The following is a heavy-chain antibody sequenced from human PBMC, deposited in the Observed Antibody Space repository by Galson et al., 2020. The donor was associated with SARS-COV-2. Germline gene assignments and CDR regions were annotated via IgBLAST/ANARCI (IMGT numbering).Heavy chain of an antibody. CDR2: IYSGAET. J-gene: IGHJ3*02. CDR1: GFSVSSNY. D-gene: IGHD6-19*01. V-gene: IGHV3-53*05. Sequence: GGSLRLSCAAFGFSVSSNYMSWVRQAPGKGLEWVSVIYSGAETYYAESVKGRFIVSRDTSRNTMYLQMNSLRVEDTAVYFCAREGAVAPDRGALHIWGQGTMVTVSS. CDR3: AREGAVAPDRGALHI.